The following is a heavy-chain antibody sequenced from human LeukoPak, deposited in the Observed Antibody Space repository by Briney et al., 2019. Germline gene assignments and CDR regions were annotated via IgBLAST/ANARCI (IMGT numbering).Heavy chain of an antibody. J-gene: IGHJ4*02. D-gene: IGHD2-15*01. CDR1: GGSFSGYY. V-gene: IGHV4-34*01. Sequence: SETLSLTCAVYGGSFSGYYWSWIRQPPGKGLEWIGEINHSGGTNYNPSLKSRVTISVDTSNNHFSLKLSSVTAADTAVYYCARGRGYCSGGSCYSHFDYWGQGSLVTVSS. CDR3: ARGRGYCSGGSCYSHFDY. CDR2: INHSGGT.